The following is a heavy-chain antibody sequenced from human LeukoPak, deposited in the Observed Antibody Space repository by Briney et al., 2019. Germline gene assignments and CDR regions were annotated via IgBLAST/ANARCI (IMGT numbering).Heavy chain of an antibody. V-gene: IGHV3-21*01. CDR1: GFTFSSYS. CDR3: ARDLMSAGTGKRPFDY. J-gene: IGHJ4*02. Sequence: GSLRLSCAASGFTFSSYSMNWVRQAPGKGLEWVSSISSSSSYIYYADSVKGRFTISRDNAKNSLYLQMNSLRAEDTAVYYCARDLMSAGTGKRPFDYWGQGITVTVSS. CDR2: ISSSSSYI. D-gene: IGHD6-13*01.